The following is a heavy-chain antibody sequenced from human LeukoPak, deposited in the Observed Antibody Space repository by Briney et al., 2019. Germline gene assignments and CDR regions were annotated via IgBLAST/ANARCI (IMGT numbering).Heavy chain of an antibody. V-gene: IGHV1-69*05. D-gene: IGHD3-16*01. J-gene: IGHJ6*03. Sequence: GASVKVSCKASGGTFSSYAISWVRQAPGQGLEWMGGIIPIFGTANYAQKFQGRVTITTDESTSTAYMELSSLRSEDTAVYYCARGRETDYEHYYYYYMDVWGKGTTVTVSS. CDR3: ARGRETDYEHYYYYYMDV. CDR1: GGTFSSYA. CDR2: IIPIFGTA.